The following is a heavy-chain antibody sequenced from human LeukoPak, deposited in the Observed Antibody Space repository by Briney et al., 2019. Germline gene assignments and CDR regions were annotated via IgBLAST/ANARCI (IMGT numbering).Heavy chain of an antibody. Sequence: PSETLSLTCAVSGVSISTSEWWIWVRQPPGQGLEWIGEIHRDGRTRYNPSLTSRVTMSMDYSKNQFSLNVRFVTAADTAIYYCWKTDIYFNPIDYWGPGSLVTVSS. D-gene: IGHD3-9*01. J-gene: IGHJ4*02. CDR2: IHRDGRT. CDR3: WKTDIYFNPIDY. V-gene: IGHV4-4*02. CDR1: GVSISTSEW.